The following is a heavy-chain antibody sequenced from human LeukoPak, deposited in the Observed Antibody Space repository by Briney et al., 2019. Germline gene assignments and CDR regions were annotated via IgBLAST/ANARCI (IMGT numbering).Heavy chain of an antibody. D-gene: IGHD3-3*01. J-gene: IGHJ5*02. CDR3: ARDAASGNNWFDP. CDR1: GFTFNNYG. CDR2: ISSSSSPI. V-gene: IGHV3-48*01. Sequence: GGSLRLSCAASGFTFNNYGMNWVRQAPGKGLEWISYISSSSSPIYYADSVKGRFTISRDNARNSLYLQMNSLSTEDTALYYCARDAASGNNWFDPWGQGTLVTVSS.